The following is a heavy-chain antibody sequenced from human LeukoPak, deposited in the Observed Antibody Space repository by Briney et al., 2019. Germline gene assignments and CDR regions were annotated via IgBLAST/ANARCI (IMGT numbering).Heavy chain of an antibody. CDR2: ISSSSSNI. D-gene: IGHD1-1*01. Sequence: GGSLRLSCAASGFTVSNNYLNWVRQAPGKGLEWISYISSSSSNIYYADSVKGRFTISRDNVRNSLYLQMNSLRDEDTAVYYCARDRGGTGTSFDYWGQGTLVTVSS. V-gene: IGHV3-48*02. CDR3: ARDRGGTGTSFDY. CDR1: GFTVSNNY. J-gene: IGHJ4*02.